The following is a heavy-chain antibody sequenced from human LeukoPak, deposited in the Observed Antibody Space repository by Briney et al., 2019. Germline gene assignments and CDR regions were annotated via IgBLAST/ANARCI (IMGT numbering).Heavy chain of an antibody. CDR3: ARVGFGELSFDY. CDR1: GYTFTRHR. V-gene: IGHV1-18*01. Sequence: GASVKVSCKASGYTFTRHRISWVLQAPGQGLEWMGWISAYNGNTKYAQKLQGRVTMTTDTSTSTAYMELRSLRCDDTAVYYCARVGFGELSFDYWGQETLVTVSS. CDR2: ISAYNGNT. D-gene: IGHD3-10*01. J-gene: IGHJ4*02.